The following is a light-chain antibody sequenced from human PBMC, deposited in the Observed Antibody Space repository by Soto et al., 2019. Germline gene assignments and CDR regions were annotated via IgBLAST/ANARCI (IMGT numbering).Light chain of an antibody. CDR1: SSDVCSYNF. J-gene: IGLJ1*01. CDR2: EVN. V-gene: IGLV2-18*02. CDR3: NSFTTSSTYV. Sequence: ALTQPRSVSGAPGQSGTISCTGTSSDVCSYNFDSWFQHHPGKTPPLILYEVNKQPPGVTDRFSGYKSGNTASLTISGLQAEDEADYYCNSFTTSSTYVFGTGTKVTVL.